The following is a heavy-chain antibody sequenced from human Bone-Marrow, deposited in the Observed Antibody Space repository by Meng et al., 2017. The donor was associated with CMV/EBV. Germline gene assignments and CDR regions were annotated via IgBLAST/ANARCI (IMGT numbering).Heavy chain of an antibody. V-gene: IGHV4-4*02. D-gene: IGHD3-22*01. CDR2: IYHSGST. CDR3: ARVSSYYYDSSGFDY. J-gene: IGHJ4*02. Sequence: SEPLSLTCAVSGGSISSSNWWSWVRQPPGKGLEWIGEIYHSGSTNYNPSLKSRVTISVDKSKNQFSLKLSSVTAADTAVYYCARVSSYYYDSSGFDYWGQGTLVTVSS. CDR1: GGSISSSNW.